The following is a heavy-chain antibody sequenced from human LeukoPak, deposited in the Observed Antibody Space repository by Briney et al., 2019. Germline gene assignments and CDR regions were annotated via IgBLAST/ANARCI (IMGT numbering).Heavy chain of an antibody. J-gene: IGHJ4*02. CDR3: ARSTFGGNCNFDY. CDR2: MNPNSGDT. Sequence: ASVKVSCKASGYTFSNYDINWVRQAPGQGLEWMGWMNPNSGDTGYAQKFQGGVTLTRDTSITTAYMELSSLRSEDTAVYYCARSTFGGNCNFDYWGQGTLVTVSS. D-gene: IGHD3-16*01. CDR1: GYTFSNYD. V-gene: IGHV1-8*02.